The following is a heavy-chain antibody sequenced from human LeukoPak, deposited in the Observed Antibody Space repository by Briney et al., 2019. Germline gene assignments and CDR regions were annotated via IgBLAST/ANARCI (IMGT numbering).Heavy chain of an antibody. V-gene: IGHV1-46*01. Sequence: ASVKVSCKASGYTFTSYYMHWVRQAPGQGLEWMGIINPSGGSTSYAQKFQGRVTMTRDTSTSTGYMELSSLSSDGTAVYYCARGGRERYSSGWTDAFDIWGQGTMVTVSS. J-gene: IGHJ3*02. CDR2: INPSGGST. CDR3: ARGGRERYSSGWTDAFDI. D-gene: IGHD6-19*01. CDR1: GYTFTSYY.